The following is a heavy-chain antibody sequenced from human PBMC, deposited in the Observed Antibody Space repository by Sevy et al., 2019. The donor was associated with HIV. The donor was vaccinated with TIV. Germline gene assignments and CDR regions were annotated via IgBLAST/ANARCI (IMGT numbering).Heavy chain of an antibody. CDR2: INPNSGGT. Sequence: ASVKVSCKASGYTFTGYYMHWVRQAPGQGLEWMGRINPNSGGTNYAQKFQGRVTMTRDTSISTAYMELSRLRSDDTAVYYCARCRIVVAPAAIGGYYYYGMDVWGQGTTVTVSS. CDR1: GYTFTGYY. D-gene: IGHD2-2*01. CDR3: ARCRIVVAPAAIGGYYYYGMDV. J-gene: IGHJ6*02. V-gene: IGHV1-2*06.